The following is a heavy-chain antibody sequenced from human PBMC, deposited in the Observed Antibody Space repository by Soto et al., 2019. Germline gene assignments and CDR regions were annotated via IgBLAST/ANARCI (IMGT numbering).Heavy chain of an antibody. V-gene: IGHV4-4*02. CDR1: GGSISSSNW. CDR2: IYHSGST. J-gene: IGHJ5*02. Sequence: QVQLQESGPGLVKPSGTLSLTCAVSGGSISSSNWWSWVRQPPGKGLEWIGEIYHSGSTNYNPSLKSRVTXSXXXSXXQFALKLSSVTAADTAVYYCARAGTGGYSGYAVARTYWLDPWGQGTLVTVSS. D-gene: IGHD5-12*01. CDR3: ARAGTGGYSGYAVARTYWLDP.